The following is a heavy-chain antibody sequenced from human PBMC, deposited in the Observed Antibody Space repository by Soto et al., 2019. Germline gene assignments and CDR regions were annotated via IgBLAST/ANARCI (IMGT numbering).Heavy chain of an antibody. J-gene: IGHJ4*02. CDR2: ISANNGNT. D-gene: IGHD1-1*01. CDR1: GYAFTTYG. Sequence: QVHLVQSGAEVKKPGASVKVSCKGSGYAFTTYGITWVRQAPGQGLEWMGWISANNGNTNYAQKLQGRVTVTRDTSKSTAYMELRSLRSDDTSVYYGARGRYGDYWGQGALVTVSS. V-gene: IGHV1-18*01. CDR3: ARGRYGDY.